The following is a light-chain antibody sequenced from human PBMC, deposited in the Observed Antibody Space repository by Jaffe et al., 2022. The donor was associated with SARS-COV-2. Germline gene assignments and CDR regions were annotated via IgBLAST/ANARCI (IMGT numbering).Light chain of an antibody. Sequence: DIQLTQTPSSLSASVGDRVTITCQASQDISNDLNWYQQRPGKAPKLLIYDASNLETGVPSRFSGSGSGTDFTFSISSLQPEDFATYFCQHYDNLLLFTFGPGTKVDIK. J-gene: IGKJ3*01. CDR1: QDISND. CDR3: QHYDNLLLFT. V-gene: IGKV1-33*01. CDR2: DAS.